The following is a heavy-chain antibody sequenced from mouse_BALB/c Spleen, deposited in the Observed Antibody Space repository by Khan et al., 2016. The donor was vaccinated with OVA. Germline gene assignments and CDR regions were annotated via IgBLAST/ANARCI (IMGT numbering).Heavy chain of an antibody. CDR3: ATSYYYGYYLDD. CDR1: GFTISSYG. CDR2: ISGDSSTI. D-gene: IGHD1-1*01. V-gene: IGHV5-17*02. Sequence: EVELVESGGGLVQPGGSRKLSCAASGFTISSYGLHWVRQAPEKGLEWVAYISGDSSTIYYADTVKGRFTISRDNPKNTLFLQMTSLMSEDTAMYYCATSYYYGYYLDDWGPGTTLTVSS. J-gene: IGHJ2*01.